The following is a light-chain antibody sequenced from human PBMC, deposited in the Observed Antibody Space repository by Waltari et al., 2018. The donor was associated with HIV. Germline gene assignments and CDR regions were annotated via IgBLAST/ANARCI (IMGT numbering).Light chain of an antibody. CDR1: SSNIGSNY. J-gene: IGLJ1*01. CDR2: RNN. Sequence: QSVLTQPPSASETPGQRVPISCSGSSSNIGSNYVYCYQHLPGTAPKLLTYRNNQRPSGVPDRFSGSKSGTSASLAISGRRAEDEADYYCAAWGDSLTSFVFGTGTKVTVL. V-gene: IGLV1-47*01. CDR3: AAWGDSLTSFV.